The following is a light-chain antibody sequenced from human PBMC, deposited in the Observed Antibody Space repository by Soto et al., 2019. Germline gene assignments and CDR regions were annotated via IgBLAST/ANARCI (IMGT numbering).Light chain of an antibody. Sequence: DIQMTQSSSSLSVSVGDRVTITCRASQSISSYLNWYQQKPGEAPKLLIYVSSNLQSGVPSRFSRSGSATDLTITIISLQPEDSATYYCQQIYITPYTFGQGTKLEIK. CDR3: QQIYITPYT. CDR1: QSISSY. J-gene: IGKJ2*01. CDR2: VSS. V-gene: IGKV1-39*01.